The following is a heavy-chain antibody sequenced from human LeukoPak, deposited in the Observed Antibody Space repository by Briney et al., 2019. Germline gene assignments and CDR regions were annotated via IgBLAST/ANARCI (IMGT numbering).Heavy chain of an antibody. J-gene: IGHJ4*02. D-gene: IGHD3-3*01. Sequence: SQTLSLTCTVSGGSISSGGYYWSWIRQPPGKGLEWIGYIYYSGSTYYNPSLKSRVTISVDTSKNQFSLKLSSVTAADTAVYYCARQYATLARITIFGVVIREFDYWGQGTLVTVSS. V-gene: IGHV4-30-2*03. CDR3: ARQYATLARITIFGVVIREFDY. CDR2: IYYSGST. CDR1: GGSISSGGYY.